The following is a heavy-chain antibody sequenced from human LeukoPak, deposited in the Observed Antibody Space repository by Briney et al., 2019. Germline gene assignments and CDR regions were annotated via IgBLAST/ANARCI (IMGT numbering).Heavy chain of an antibody. D-gene: IGHD6-6*01. CDR2: INPNSGGT. Sequence: ASVKVSCKASGYTFTGYYMHWVRQAPGQGLGWMGWINPNSGGTNYAQKFQGRVTMTRDTSISTAYMELSRLRSDDTAVYYCAREYSSSSLRRWYAFDIWGQGTMVTVSS. J-gene: IGHJ3*02. CDR1: GYTFTGYY. CDR3: AREYSSSSLRRWYAFDI. V-gene: IGHV1-2*02.